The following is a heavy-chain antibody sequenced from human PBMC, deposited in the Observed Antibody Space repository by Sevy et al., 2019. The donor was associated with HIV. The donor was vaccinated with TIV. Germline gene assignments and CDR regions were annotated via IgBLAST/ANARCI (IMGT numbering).Heavy chain of an antibody. CDR1: SGSISSSTYY. CDR3: ASHNYSDRSGYYYPVWFDY. D-gene: IGHD3-22*01. J-gene: IGHJ4*02. CDR2: IFYSGSP. Sequence: SETQSLTCTVSSGSISSSTYYWAWIRQPPGKGLEWIGSIFYSGSPYYNPSLQSRLTISVDTSKNQFSLKLSSVTAADTAVYYCASHNYSDRSGYYYPVWFDYWGRGTLVTVSS. V-gene: IGHV4-39*01.